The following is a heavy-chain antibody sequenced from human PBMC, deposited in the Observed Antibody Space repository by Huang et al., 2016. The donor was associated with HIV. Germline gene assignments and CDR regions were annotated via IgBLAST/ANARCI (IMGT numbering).Heavy chain of an antibody. CDR1: GGSFPNYY. J-gene: IGHJ2*01. CDR3: VRGPRYVSADWYARLRNYWFFDL. V-gene: IGHV4-34*01. D-gene: IGHD3-9*01. Sequence: QQQLQQWGAGLLKPSETLSLTCAVYGGSFPNYYWGWIRQPPGKGLEWIGEIKNGVSTQYSTARKSRVTISLDTSKTQVSLKLTSVSAADTAVYYCVRGPRYVSADWYARLRNYWFFDLWGRGSLVSVSS. CDR2: IKNGVST.